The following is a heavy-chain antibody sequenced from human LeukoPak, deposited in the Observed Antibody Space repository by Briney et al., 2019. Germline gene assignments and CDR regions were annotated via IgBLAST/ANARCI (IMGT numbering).Heavy chain of an antibody. D-gene: IGHD4-11*01. V-gene: IGHV3-74*01. CDR3: ARDLNYRIDY. CDR2: MNDDGSST. J-gene: IGHJ4*02. CDR1: GFTLSSYW. Sequence: GSLRLSCAASGFTLSSYWMHWVRQAPGKGLEWVSRMNDDGSSTRYVDSVKGRFSISRDSAKNTLYLQMKSLRAEDTAVYYCARDLNYRIDYWGQGTLVTVSS.